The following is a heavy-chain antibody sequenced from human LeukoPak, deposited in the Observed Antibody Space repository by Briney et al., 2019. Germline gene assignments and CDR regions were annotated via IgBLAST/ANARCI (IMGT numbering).Heavy chain of an antibody. CDR1: GYTFTGYY. Sequence: GAPVQVSCKASGYTFTGYYMHWVRQAPGQGLEWMGWINPNSGGTNYAQKLQGWVTMTRDTSISTAYMELSRLRSDDTAVYYCARGGITGTTRGPTRLNDAFDIWGQGTMVTVSS. CDR3: ARGGITGTTRGPTRLNDAFDI. D-gene: IGHD1-20*01. CDR2: INPNSGGT. V-gene: IGHV1-2*04. J-gene: IGHJ3*02.